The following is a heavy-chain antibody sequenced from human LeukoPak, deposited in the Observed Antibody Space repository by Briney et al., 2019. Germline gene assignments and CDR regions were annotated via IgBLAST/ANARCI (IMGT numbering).Heavy chain of an antibody. D-gene: IGHD3-9*01. Sequence: GGSLRLSCIASGFVFSDYTMNWVRQAPGRGLEWISYISRSSGTIYYADSVKGRFTISRDNAKNSLYLQMNSLRAEDTAVYYCARDGYYDILTGYYKGYGMDVWGQGTTVTVSS. CDR1: GFVFSDYT. CDR3: ARDGYYDILTGYYKGYGMDV. CDR2: ISRSSGTI. V-gene: IGHV3-48*01. J-gene: IGHJ6*02.